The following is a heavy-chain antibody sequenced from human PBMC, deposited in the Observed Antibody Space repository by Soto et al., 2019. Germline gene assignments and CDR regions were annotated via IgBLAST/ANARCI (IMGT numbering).Heavy chain of an antibody. CDR1: GGSFSGYY. V-gene: IGHV4-34*01. J-gene: IGHJ4*02. Sequence: SETLSLTCAVYGGSFSGYYWSWIRQPPGKGLEWIGEINHSGSTNYNPSLKSRVTISVDTSKNQFSLKLSSVTAADTAVYYCASGIVVVPAAMLLAFDYWGQGTLVTVSS. D-gene: IGHD2-2*01. CDR2: INHSGST. CDR3: ASGIVVVPAAMLLAFDY.